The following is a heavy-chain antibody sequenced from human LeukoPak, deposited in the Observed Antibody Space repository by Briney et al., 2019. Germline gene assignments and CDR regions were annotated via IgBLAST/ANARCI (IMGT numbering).Heavy chain of an antibody. CDR2: IYSGGST. Sequence: GGSLRLSCAASGFTVSSNYMSWVRQAPGKGLEWVSVIYSGGSTYYADSVKGRFTISRDNSKNTLYLQMNSLRAEDTAVYYCARDLRDSRLSPFDYWGQGTLVTVSS. CDR1: GFTVSSNY. V-gene: IGHV3-66*01. CDR3: ARDLRDSRLSPFDY. D-gene: IGHD3-22*01. J-gene: IGHJ4*02.